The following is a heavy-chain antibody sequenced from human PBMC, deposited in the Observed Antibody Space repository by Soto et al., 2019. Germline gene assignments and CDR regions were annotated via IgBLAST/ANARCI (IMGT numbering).Heavy chain of an antibody. J-gene: IGHJ4*02. D-gene: IGHD3-3*01. CDR1: GYTLTELS. Sequence: ASVKVSCKVSGYTLTELSMHWVRQAPGKGLEWMGGFDPEDGETIYAQKFQGRVTMTEDTSTDTAYMELSSLRSEDTAVSYCATDLLLRFLEWALWGQGTLVTVSS. V-gene: IGHV1-24*01. CDR2: FDPEDGET. CDR3: ATDLLLRFLEWAL.